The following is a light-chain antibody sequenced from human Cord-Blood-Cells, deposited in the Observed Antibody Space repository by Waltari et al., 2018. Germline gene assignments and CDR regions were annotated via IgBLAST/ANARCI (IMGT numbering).Light chain of an antibody. Sequence: DIQMTQSPSTLSASVGDRVTITCRASQSISSWLAWYQQKPGKAPTLLIYKASSLESGVPSRFSGSGSGTEFTLTISSLQPDDFATYYCQQYNSYSYSFGQGTKLESK. CDR3: QQYNSYSYS. J-gene: IGKJ2*03. CDR2: KAS. V-gene: IGKV1-5*03. CDR1: QSISSW.